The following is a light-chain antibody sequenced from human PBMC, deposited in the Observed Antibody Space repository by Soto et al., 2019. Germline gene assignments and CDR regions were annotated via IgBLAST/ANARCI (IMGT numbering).Light chain of an antibody. CDR3: QQYTGPPTT. V-gene: IGKV3-20*01. J-gene: IGKJ5*01. Sequence: PGDRATLSCRASQTVSSNYLAWCQHRPGQAPRLLIYGASTRAAGITDRFSGSGSGTDFTLTITRLEPEDSAVYFCQQYTGPPTTFGQGTLLEIK. CDR1: QTVSSNY. CDR2: GAS.